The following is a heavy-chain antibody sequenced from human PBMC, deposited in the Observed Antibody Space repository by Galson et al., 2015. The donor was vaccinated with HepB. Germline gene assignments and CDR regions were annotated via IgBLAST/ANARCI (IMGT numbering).Heavy chain of an antibody. CDR3: AKGPIVAAAVTNWFDP. Sequence: SLRLSCAASGFTFSSYAMSWVRQAPGKGLEWVSAISGSGGSTYHADSVKGRFTISRDNSKNTLYLQMNSLRAEDTAVYYRAKGPIVAAAVTNWFDPWGQGTLVTVSS. CDR1: GFTFSSYA. CDR2: ISGSGGST. V-gene: IGHV3-23*01. J-gene: IGHJ5*02. D-gene: IGHD6-13*01.